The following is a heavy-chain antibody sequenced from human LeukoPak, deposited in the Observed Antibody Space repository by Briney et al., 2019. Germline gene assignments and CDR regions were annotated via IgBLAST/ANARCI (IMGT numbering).Heavy chain of an antibody. CDR1: DTLTAYY. J-gene: IGHJ5*02. CDR3: ARGYCSGGTCYLVENWLDP. D-gene: IGHD2-15*01. CDR2: INPNSGGT. Sequence: GASVKVSCKASDTLTAYYIYWVRQAPGQGLEWMGRINPNSGGTDYAQNFQGRVTMTRDTSIGTAYMELSRLRSDDTAVYYCARGYCSGGTCYLVENWLDPWGQGTLVTVSS. V-gene: IGHV1-2*06.